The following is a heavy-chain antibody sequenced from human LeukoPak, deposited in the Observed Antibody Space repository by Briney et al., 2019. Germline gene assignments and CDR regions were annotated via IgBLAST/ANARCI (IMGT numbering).Heavy chain of an antibody. CDR3: AKVVGAFFDY. CDR2: IYYSGST. V-gene: IGHV4-39*07. Sequence: PSETLSLTCTVSGGSISSSSYYWGWIRQPPGKGLEWIGCIYYSGSTYYNPSLKSRVTISVNTSKNQFSLKLSSVTAANTAVYYCAKVVGAFFDYWGQGTLVTVSS. J-gene: IGHJ4*02. CDR1: GGSISSSSYY. D-gene: IGHD1-26*01.